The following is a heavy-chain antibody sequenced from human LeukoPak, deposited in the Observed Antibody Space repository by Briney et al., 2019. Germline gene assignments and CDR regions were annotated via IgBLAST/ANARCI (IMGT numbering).Heavy chain of an antibody. D-gene: IGHD3-16*01. CDR2: IYYSGST. Sequence: NPSETLSLTCTVSGGSISSGGYYWSWIRQHPGKGLEWIGYIYYSGSTYYNPSLKSRVTISVDTSKNQFSLKLSSVTAADTAVYYCARGIRSSYFDYWGQGTLVTVSS. CDR1: GGSISSGGYY. V-gene: IGHV4-31*03. CDR3: ARGIRSSYFDY. J-gene: IGHJ4*02.